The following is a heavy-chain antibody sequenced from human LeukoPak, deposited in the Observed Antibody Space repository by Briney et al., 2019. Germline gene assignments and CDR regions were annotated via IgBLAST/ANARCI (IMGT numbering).Heavy chain of an antibody. J-gene: IGHJ4*02. CDR1: GYTFTSYG. V-gene: IGHV1-18*01. CDR3: ARNQTYDSSGYHVGSFDY. CDR2: ISAYNGNT. D-gene: IGHD3-22*01. Sequence: ASVKVSFKASGYTFTSYGINWVRQAPGQGLEWMGWISAYNGNTNYAQKFQGRVTMTTDTSTSTAYMELRSLRSDDTAVYYCARNQTYDSSGYHVGSFDYWGQGTLVTVSS.